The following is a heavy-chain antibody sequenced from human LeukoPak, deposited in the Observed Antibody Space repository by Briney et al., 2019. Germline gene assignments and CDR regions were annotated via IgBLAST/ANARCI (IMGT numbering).Heavy chain of an antibody. Sequence: PSETLSLTCTVSGGSISSYYWSWIRQPPGKGLEWIGYIYYSGSTNYNPSLKSRVTISVDTSKNQFSLKLSSVTAADTAVYYCARGYYYDSSGYYHDAFGIWGQGTMVTVSS. J-gene: IGHJ3*02. CDR1: GGSISSYY. V-gene: IGHV4-59*01. D-gene: IGHD3-22*01. CDR2: IYYSGST. CDR3: ARGYYYDSSGYYHDAFGI.